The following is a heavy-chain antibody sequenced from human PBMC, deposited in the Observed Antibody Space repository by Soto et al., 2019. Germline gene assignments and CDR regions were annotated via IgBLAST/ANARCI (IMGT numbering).Heavy chain of an antibody. CDR1: GYTFTSYA. Sequence: QVQLVQSGAEEKKPGASVKVSCKASGYTFTSYAMHWVRQAPGQRLEWMGWINAGNGNTKYSQKFQGRVTITRDTXAXXAYMELSSLRSEDTAVYYCARGHVWGSYRFGPSDYWGQGTLVTVSS. V-gene: IGHV1-3*05. CDR2: INAGNGNT. J-gene: IGHJ4*02. CDR3: ARGHVWGSYRFGPSDY. D-gene: IGHD3-16*02.